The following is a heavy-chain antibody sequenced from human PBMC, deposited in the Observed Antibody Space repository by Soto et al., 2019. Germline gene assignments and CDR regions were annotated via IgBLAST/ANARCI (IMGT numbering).Heavy chain of an antibody. Sequence: GGSLRLSCAASGFTVSSNYMSWVRQAPGKGLEWVSVIYSGGSTYYADSVKGRFTISRDNSKNTLYLQMNSLRAEDTAVYYCATASDYSNYFFDYWGQGTLVTVSS. D-gene: IGHD4-4*01. CDR3: ATASDYSNYFFDY. V-gene: IGHV3-66*01. CDR2: IYSGGST. CDR1: GFTVSSNY. J-gene: IGHJ4*02.